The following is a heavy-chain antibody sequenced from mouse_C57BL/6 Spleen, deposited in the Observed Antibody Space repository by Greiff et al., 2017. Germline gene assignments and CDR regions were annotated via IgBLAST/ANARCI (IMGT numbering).Heavy chain of an antibody. CDR3: ARGDGSSYYFDY. J-gene: IGHJ2*01. CDR2: IYPSDSET. V-gene: IGHV1-61*01. Sequence: VQLQQPGAELVRPGSSVKLSCKASGYTFTSYWMDWVKQRPGQGLEWIGNIYPSDSETHYNQKFKDKATLTVDKSSSTAYMQLSSLTSEDSAVYYCARGDGSSYYFDYWGQGTTLTVSS. CDR1: GYTFTSYW. D-gene: IGHD1-1*01.